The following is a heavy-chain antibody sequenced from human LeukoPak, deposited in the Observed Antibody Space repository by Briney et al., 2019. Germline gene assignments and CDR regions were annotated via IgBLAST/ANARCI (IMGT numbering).Heavy chain of an antibody. CDR2: ISPNSGGT. J-gene: IGHJ4*02. CDR3: ARDDIDIVVVPVDKVFDC. CDR1: GYTFTSYG. D-gene: IGHD2-2*01. V-gene: IGHV1-2*06. Sequence: ASVKVSCKASGYTFTSYGISWVRQAPGQGLEWMGRISPNSGGTNYAQRFQGRVTMTGDTSITTVYMELSSLRSDDTAVYYCARDDIDIVVVPVDKVFDCWGQGTLVTVSS.